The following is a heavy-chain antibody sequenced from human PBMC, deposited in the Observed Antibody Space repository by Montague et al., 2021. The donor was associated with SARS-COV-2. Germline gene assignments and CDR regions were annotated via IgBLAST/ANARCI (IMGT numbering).Heavy chain of an antibody. D-gene: IGHD3-10*01. CDR1: GDSVSRSY. CDR2: IYYYGSV. V-gene: IGHV4-59*08. Sequence: SETLSLTCTVAGDSVSRSYWNWIRQSPGTGLEWIGNIYYYGSVNYNPSLKSRLSISLDTSKNQLSLTLTSVTAADTATYYCARQITMVREPFDSWGRGTLVLVSS. J-gene: IGHJ4*02. CDR3: ARQITMVREPFDS.